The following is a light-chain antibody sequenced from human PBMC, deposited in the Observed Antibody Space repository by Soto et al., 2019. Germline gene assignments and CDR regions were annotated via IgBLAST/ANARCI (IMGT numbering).Light chain of an antibody. CDR2: DDS. CDR1: NIGSKS. Sequence: SYELTQPPSLSVAPGQTASITCGGNNIGSKSVHWYQQRPGQAPVLVVHDDSDRPSGIPDRFSGSNSENTATLTITMVEAVDDADYFCQVWDTSNDHVVFGGGTKLTVL. CDR3: QVWDTSNDHVV. V-gene: IGLV3-21*02. J-gene: IGLJ2*01.